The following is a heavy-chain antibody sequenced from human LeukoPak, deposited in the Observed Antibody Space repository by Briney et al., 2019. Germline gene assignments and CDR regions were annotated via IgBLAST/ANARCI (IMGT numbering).Heavy chain of an antibody. CDR1: GYTFTSYD. CDR3: ARVNSSSWYIGNYFDY. CDR2: MNPNSGNT. D-gene: IGHD6-13*01. J-gene: IGHJ4*02. V-gene: IGHV1-8*03. Sequence: ASVKVSCKASGYTFTSYDINWVRQATGQGLEWMGWMNPNSGNTGYAQKFQGRVTITRNTSISTAYMELSSLRSEDTAVYYCARVNSSSWYIGNYFDYWGQGTLVTVSS.